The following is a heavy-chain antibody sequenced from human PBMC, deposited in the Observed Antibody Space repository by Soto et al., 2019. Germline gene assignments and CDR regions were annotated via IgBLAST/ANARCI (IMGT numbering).Heavy chain of an antibody. Sequence: GGSLRLSCAASGFTFSDHYMDWVRQAPGKGLEWIGRTRNKANSYTTEYAASVKGRFTISRDDSKNSLYLQMNSLRAEDTAVYYCANPSGWPGRVYWGQGTLVTVSS. CDR2: TRNKANSYTT. CDR1: GFTFSDHY. J-gene: IGHJ4*02. CDR3: ANPSGWPGRVY. V-gene: IGHV3-72*01. D-gene: IGHD6-19*01.